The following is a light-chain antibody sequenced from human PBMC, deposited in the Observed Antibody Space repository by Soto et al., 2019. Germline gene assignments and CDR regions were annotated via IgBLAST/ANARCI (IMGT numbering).Light chain of an antibody. V-gene: IGKV3-15*01. CDR2: GAS. CDR3: QHYTNWPLT. Sequence: EIVMTQSPATLSVSPGERATLSCRASHSVSSRLAWYQQKPGQAPRLLIYGASTRATGLPARFSGSGSGTEFTLTISSLQSEFFSVYYCQHYTNWPLTFAGGPKSDI. J-gene: IGKJ4*01. CDR1: HSVSSR.